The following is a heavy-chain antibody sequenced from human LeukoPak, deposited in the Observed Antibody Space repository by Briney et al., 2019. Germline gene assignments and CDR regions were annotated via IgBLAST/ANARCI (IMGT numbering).Heavy chain of an antibody. V-gene: IGHV1-69*04. D-gene: IGHD3-10*01. J-gene: IGHJ4*02. Sequence: ASVKVSCKASEGTFSSYAINWVRQAPGQGLEWMGRIIPILGIANYAQKFQGRVTITADKSTSTAYMELSSLRSEDTAVYYCARDYMVRGSYGDYWGQGTLVTVSS. CDR1: EGTFSSYA. CDR3: ARDYMVRGSYGDY. CDR2: IIPILGIA.